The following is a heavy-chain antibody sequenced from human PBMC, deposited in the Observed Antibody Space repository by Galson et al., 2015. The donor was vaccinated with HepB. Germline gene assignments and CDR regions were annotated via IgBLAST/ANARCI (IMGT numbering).Heavy chain of an antibody. D-gene: IGHD6-6*01. V-gene: IGHV5-51*03. Sequence: QSGAEVKKPGESLKISCKGSGYSSTSYWIGWVRQMPGKGLVWMGIIYPGDSDTRYSPSFQGQVTISADKSISTAYLQWSSLKASDTAMYYCARPSGIAARLPLYGMDVWGQGTTVTVSS. CDR3: ARPSGIAARLPLYGMDV. CDR2: IYPGDSDT. J-gene: IGHJ6*02. CDR1: GYSSTSYW.